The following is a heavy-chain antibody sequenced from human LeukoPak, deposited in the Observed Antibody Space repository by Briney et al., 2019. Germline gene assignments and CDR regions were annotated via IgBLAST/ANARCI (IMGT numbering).Heavy chain of an antibody. D-gene: IGHD3-3*01. Sequence: GGSLRLSCAASGFTFSSYAMSWVRQAPGKGLEWVSAISGSGGSTYYADSVKGRFTISRDNSKNTLYLQMNSLRAEDTAVYYCAKDPYYDFWSGYYQYYLDYWGQGTLVTVSS. V-gene: IGHV3-23*01. CDR1: GFTFSSYA. J-gene: IGHJ4*02. CDR2: ISGSGGST. CDR3: AKDPYYDFWSGYYQYYLDY.